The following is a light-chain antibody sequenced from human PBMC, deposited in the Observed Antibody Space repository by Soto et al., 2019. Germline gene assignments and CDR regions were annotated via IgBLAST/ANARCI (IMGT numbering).Light chain of an antibody. CDR1: QSVRSSY. Sequence: EIVLTQSPGTLSLSPGESATLSCRASQSVRSSYLAWYQQKPGQAPRLLIYGASIRATGIPDRFSGSGSGTDFTLTISRLEPEDFVVYHCQQYGSSLTFGQGTRVE. J-gene: IGKJ5*01. CDR3: QQYGSSLT. CDR2: GAS. V-gene: IGKV3-20*01.